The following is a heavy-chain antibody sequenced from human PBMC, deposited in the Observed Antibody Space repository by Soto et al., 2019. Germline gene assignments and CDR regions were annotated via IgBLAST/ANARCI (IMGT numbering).Heavy chain of an antibody. Sequence: GASVKVSCKASGYTFTSYGISWVRQAPGQGLEWMGWISAYNGNTNYAQKLQGRVTMTTDTSTSTAYMELRSLRSDDTAVYYCARGSAAAPEGYYGMDVCGQGTTVTVSS. J-gene: IGHJ6*02. CDR2: ISAYNGNT. CDR3: ARGSAAAPEGYYGMDV. V-gene: IGHV1-18*01. CDR1: GYTFTSYG. D-gene: IGHD6-13*01.